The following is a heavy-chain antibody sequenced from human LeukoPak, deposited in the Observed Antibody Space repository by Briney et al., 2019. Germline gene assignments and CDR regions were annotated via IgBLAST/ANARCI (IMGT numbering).Heavy chain of an antibody. V-gene: IGHV3-23*01. CDR2: ISGSGGST. J-gene: IGHJ6*02. Sequence: PGGSLRLSCAASGFTFSSYAMSWVRQAPGKGLEWVSAISGSGGSTYYADAVKGRFTIYRDNSKSTLYLQINSLRAEDTAVYYCAKRIGYCSSTSCYTLGYYGMDVWGQGTTVTVSS. CDR1: GFTFSSYA. CDR3: AKRIGYCSSTSCYTLGYYGMDV. D-gene: IGHD2-2*02.